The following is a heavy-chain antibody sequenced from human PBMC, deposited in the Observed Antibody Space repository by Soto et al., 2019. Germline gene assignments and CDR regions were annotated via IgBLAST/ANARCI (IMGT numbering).Heavy chain of an antibody. Sequence: PGGSLRLSCAASGFTFSSYGMHWVRQAPGKGLEWVAVISYDGSNKYYADSVKGRFTISRDNSKNTLYLQMNSLRAEDTAVYYCARGPAKVEDIVLVPALYWGQGTLVTVSS. J-gene: IGHJ4*02. V-gene: IGHV3-30*03. CDR3: ARGPAKVEDIVLVPALY. D-gene: IGHD2-2*01. CDR1: GFTFSSYG. CDR2: ISYDGSNK.